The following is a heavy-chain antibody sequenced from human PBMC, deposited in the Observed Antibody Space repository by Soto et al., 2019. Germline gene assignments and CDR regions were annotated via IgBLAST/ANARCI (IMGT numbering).Heavy chain of an antibody. D-gene: IGHD4-17*01. J-gene: IGHJ3*02. V-gene: IGHV4-31*03. Sequence: TLSLTGPVSGASISSGGYYWSWIRQHPGKGLEWIGYIYYRGSTYYNPSLKSRVTISVDTSKNQFSLKLSSVTAADTAVYYCARDYGDHELDAFDIWGQGTMVTVSS. CDR1: GASISSGGYY. CDR3: ARDYGDHELDAFDI. CDR2: IYYRGST.